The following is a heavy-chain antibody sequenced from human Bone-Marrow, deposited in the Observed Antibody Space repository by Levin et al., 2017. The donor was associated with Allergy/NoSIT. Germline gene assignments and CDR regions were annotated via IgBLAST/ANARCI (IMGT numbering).Heavy chain of an antibody. Sequence: SCTASGFTFGDYAMSWVRQAPGKGLEWVGFIRSKAYGGTTEYAASVKGRFTISRDDSKSIAYLQMNSLKTEDTAVYYCTRTGSRCSSTSCYSYNWFDPWGQGTLVTVSS. CDR2: IRSKAYGGTT. V-gene: IGHV3-49*04. CDR3: TRTGSRCSSTSCYSYNWFDP. J-gene: IGHJ5*02. D-gene: IGHD2-2*01. CDR1: GFTFGDYA.